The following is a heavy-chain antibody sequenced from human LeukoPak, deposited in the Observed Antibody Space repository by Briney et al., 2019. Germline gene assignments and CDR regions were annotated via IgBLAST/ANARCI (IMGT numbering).Heavy chain of an antibody. CDR1: GGSISSYY. D-gene: IGHD2-2*01. Sequence: SDTLSLTCTLSGGSISSYYWSWTRHPPGKGREWIGYIYYSGSTNYNPSRKSRVPISVDTSKNQFSLKLSSVTAADTAVYYCARALAPPAGSRPQQSRYCSSTSCYATYYYYGMDVWGQGTTVTVSS. J-gene: IGHJ6*02. CDR3: ARALAPPAGSRPQQSRYCSSTSCYATYYYYGMDV. V-gene: IGHV4-59*07. CDR2: IYYSGST.